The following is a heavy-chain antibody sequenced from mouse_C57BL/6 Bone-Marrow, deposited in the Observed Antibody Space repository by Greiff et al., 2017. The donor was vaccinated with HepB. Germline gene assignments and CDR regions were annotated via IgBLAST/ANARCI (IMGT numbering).Heavy chain of an antibody. J-gene: IGHJ2*01. D-gene: IGHD1-1*01. V-gene: IGHV3-6*01. CDR1: GYSITSGYY. CDR3: AREVYYYGSSNFDY. CDR2: ISYDGSN. Sequence: ESGPGLVKPSQSLSLTCSVTGYSITSGYYWNWIRQFPGNKLEWMGYISYDGSNNYNPSLKNRISITRDTSKNQFFLKLNSVTTEDTATYYCAREVYYYGSSNFDYWGQGTTLTVSS.